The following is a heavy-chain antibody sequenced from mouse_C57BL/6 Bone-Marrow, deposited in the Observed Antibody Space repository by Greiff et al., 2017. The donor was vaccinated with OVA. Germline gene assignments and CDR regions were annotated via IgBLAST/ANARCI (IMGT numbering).Heavy chain of an antibody. CDR2: ISYDGSN. CDR3: ARSLLR. CDR1: GYSITSGYY. V-gene: IGHV3-6*01. J-gene: IGHJ2*01. Sequence: ESGPGLVKPSQSLSLTCSVTGYSITSGYYWNWIRQFPGNKLEWMGYISYDGSNNYNPSLKNRISITRDTSKNQFFLKWNSVTTEDTATYYCARSLLRWGQGTTLTVSS.